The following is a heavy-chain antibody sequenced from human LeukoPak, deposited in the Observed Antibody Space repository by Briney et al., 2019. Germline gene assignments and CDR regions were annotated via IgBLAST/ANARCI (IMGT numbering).Heavy chain of an antibody. D-gene: IGHD3-22*01. V-gene: IGHV3-53*01. J-gene: IGHJ4*02. CDR1: GFTVDSNY. Sequence: PGGSLRLSCAASGFTVDSNYLSWVRQAPGKGLEWVSTIYTGGNTYCAASVKGRFTISRDFSKNTVFLHMNSLRAADTAMYYCARGDDSGYYDYFDYWGQGALVTVSS. CDR3: ARGDDSGYYDYFDY. CDR2: IYTGGNT.